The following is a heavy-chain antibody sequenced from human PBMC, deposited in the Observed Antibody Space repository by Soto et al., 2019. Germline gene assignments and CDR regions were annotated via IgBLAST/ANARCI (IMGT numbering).Heavy chain of an antibody. CDR2: IIPIFGTA. CDR3: ARQTTMVRGVINYYYYYGMDV. CDR1: GGTFSSYA. D-gene: IGHD3-10*01. V-gene: IGHV1-69*13. J-gene: IGHJ6*02. Sequence: SVKVSCKAPGGTFSSYAISWVRQAPGQGLEWMGGIIPIFGTANYAQKFQGRVTITADESTSTAYMELSSLRSEDTAVYYCARQTTMVRGVINYYYYYGMDVWGQGTTVTVSS.